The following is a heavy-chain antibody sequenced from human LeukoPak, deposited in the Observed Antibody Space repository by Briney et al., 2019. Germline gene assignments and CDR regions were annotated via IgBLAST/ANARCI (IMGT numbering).Heavy chain of an antibody. Sequence: PGGSLRLSCAASGFTFSSYAMSWVRHAPGKGLEWVSSISGSGGSTYYADSVKGRFTISRDNSKTTLYLQMNSLRAEDTAVYYCAKDGYCYGLYYFDYWGQGTLVPVSS. CDR1: GFTFSSYA. J-gene: IGHJ4*02. D-gene: IGHD5-18*01. CDR2: ISGSGGST. V-gene: IGHV3-23*01. CDR3: AKDGYCYGLYYFDY.